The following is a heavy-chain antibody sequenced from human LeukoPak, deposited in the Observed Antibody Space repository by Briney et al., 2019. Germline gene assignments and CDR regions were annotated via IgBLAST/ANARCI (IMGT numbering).Heavy chain of an antibody. CDR3: ARAGELGYYFDY. D-gene: IGHD3-16*01. Sequence: KTSETLSLTCTVSSGSINNYYWSWIRQPAGKGLEWIGRIYTSGSTNYNPSLKSRVTMSVDTSKNQFSLKLSSVTAADTAVYYCARAGELGYYFDYWGQGTLVTVSS. CDR2: IYTSGST. V-gene: IGHV4-4*07. CDR1: SGSINNYY. J-gene: IGHJ4*02.